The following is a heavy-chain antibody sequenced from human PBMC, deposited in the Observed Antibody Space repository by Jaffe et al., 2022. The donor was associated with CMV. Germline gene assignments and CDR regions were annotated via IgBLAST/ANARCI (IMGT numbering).Heavy chain of an antibody. CDR3: ARARRRCSGGSCFAPGGYYYMDV. CDR2: IKQDGSEK. J-gene: IGHJ6*03. V-gene: IGHV3-7*03. CDR1: GFTFSSYW. D-gene: IGHD2-15*01. Sequence: EVQLVESGGGLVQPGGSLRLSCAASGFTFSSYWMSWVRQAPGKGLEWVANIKQDGSEKYYVDSVKGRFTISRDNAKNSLYLQMNSLRAEDTAVYYCARARRRCSGGSCFAPGGYYYMDVWGKGTTVTVSS.